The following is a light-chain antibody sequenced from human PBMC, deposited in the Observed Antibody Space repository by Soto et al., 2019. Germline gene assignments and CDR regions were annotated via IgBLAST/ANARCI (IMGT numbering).Light chain of an antibody. CDR1: QSVSNN. V-gene: IGKV3-15*01. J-gene: IGKJ2*03. CDR3: QQYSNWPLYS. CDR2: DAS. Sequence: EIVMTQSPATLSVSPWVRATLSCRASQSVSNNLAWYQQKPGQAPRLLMYDASTRATGIPARFSGSGSGMEFTLTISSLQSEDFAVYYCQQYSNWPLYSFGQGTRLEIK.